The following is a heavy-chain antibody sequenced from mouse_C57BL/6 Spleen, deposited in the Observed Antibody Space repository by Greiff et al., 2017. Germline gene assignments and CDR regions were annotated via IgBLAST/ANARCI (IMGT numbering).Heavy chain of an antibody. D-gene: IGHD1-1*01. Sequence: EVQLQQSGPELVKPGASVKIPCKASGYTFTDYNMDWVKQSHGKSLEWIGDINPNDGGTIYNQKVKGKATLTVDKSSSTAYMELRSLTSEDTAVYYGARRFYYDSSSPYFDYWGQGTTLTVSS. CDR2: INPNDGGT. J-gene: IGHJ2*01. CDR1: GYTFTDYN. V-gene: IGHV1-18*01. CDR3: ARRFYYDSSSPYFDY.